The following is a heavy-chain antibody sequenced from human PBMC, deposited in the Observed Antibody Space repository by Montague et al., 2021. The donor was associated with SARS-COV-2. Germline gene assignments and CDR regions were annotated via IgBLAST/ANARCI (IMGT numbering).Heavy chain of an antibody. D-gene: IGHD3-10*01. Sequence: SETLSLTCTVSGGSISSSNYYWGWIRQPPGKGLEWIGNMYYSGSTYYNPSLKSRVTISIDTSKNQFSLKLSSVTAADTAVYYCARDESVLQGVTKGMDVWGQGTMVTVSS. V-gene: IGHV4-39*07. CDR1: GGSISSSNYY. J-gene: IGHJ6*02. CDR2: MYYSGST. CDR3: ARDESVLQGVTKGMDV.